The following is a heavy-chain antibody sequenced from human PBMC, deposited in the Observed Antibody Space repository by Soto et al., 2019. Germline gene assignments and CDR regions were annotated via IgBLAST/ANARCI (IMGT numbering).Heavy chain of an antibody. Sequence: ASVKVSCKASGYTFTSYYMHWVRQAPGQGLEWMGIINPSGGSTSYAQKFQGRVTMTRDTSTGTVYMELSSLRSEDTAVYYCARDLQYDFWSGYYGTFDYWGQGTLVTVSS. V-gene: IGHV1-46*01. CDR1: GYTFTSYY. CDR2: INPSGGST. D-gene: IGHD3-3*01. J-gene: IGHJ4*02. CDR3: ARDLQYDFWSGYYGTFDY.